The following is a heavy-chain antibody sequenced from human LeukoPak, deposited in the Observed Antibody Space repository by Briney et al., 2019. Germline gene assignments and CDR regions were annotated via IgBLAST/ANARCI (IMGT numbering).Heavy chain of an antibody. CDR1: GFTFSSYW. J-gene: IGHJ4*02. D-gene: IGHD3-22*01. CDR2: IKQDGSEK. Sequence: GGSLRLSCAASGFTFSSYWMSWVRQAPGKGLEWVANIKQDGSEKYYVDSVKGRFTISRDNAKNSLYLQMNSLRAEDTAVYYCARDKGGGYYYDSSGYNIYYFDYWGQGTLVTVSS. V-gene: IGHV3-7*01. CDR3: ARDKGGGYYYDSSGYNIYYFDY.